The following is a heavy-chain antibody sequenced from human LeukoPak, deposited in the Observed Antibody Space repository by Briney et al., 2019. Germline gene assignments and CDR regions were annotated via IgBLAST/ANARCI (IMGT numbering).Heavy chain of an antibody. CDR2: ISGSGGTS. CDR1: GFTFSSYS. J-gene: IGHJ5*02. CDR3: AKVPAAYNWFDP. V-gene: IGHV3-23*01. D-gene: IGHD2-2*01. Sequence: PGGSLRLSCAASGFTFSSYSMSWVRQAPGKGLEWVSAISGSGGTSYYAYPAKGRFTTSRDNSKNTLYLQKNSLRDEATAVYYCAKVPAAYNWFDPWGQGTLVTVSS.